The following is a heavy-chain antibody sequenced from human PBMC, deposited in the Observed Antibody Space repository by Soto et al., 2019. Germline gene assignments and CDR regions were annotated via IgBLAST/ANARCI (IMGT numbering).Heavy chain of an antibody. V-gene: IGHV5-51*01. D-gene: IGHD3-10*01. CDR3: ARVSNYLNWFPEAFDI. CDR2: IYPGDSQT. J-gene: IGHJ3*02. CDR1: GYSFTSYW. Sequence: GESLKISCKGSGYSFTSYWIGWVRQMPGKGLEWMGIIYPGDSQTRYSPSFEGQVTFSTDRSITTAYLHWGSLKASDTGMYYCARVSNYLNWFPEAFDIWGQGTMVTVSS.